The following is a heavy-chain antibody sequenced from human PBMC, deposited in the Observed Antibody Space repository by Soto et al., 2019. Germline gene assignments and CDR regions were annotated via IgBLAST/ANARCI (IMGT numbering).Heavy chain of an antibody. J-gene: IGHJ5*02. CDR1: GFTVSSNN. V-gene: IGHV3-66*01. D-gene: IGHD3-22*01. CDR2: IYSGGTQ. Sequence: EVQLVESGGGLVQPGGSLRLSCAASGFTVSSNNMSWVRQAPGKGLEWVSVIYSGGTQYYADSGKGRFTISRDNSKNTLYLQMNSLRAEDTAVYYCARNGDSSDYRGWFDPWGQGTLVTVSS. CDR3: ARNGDSSDYRGWFDP.